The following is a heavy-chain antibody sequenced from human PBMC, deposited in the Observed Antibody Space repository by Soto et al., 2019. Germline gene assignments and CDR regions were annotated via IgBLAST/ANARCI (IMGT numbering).Heavy chain of an antibody. V-gene: IGHV4-39*01. CDR2: IYYSGST. Sequence: QLQLQESGPGLVKPSETLSLTCTVSGGSISSSSYYWGWIRQPPGKGLEWIGSIYYSGSTYYNPSPKSRVIIYVDTSTNQFSMKLTDVTAADTAVYYCARNQFWSSYLGWFDPWGQGTLVTVSS. CDR3: ARNQFWSSYLGWFDP. CDR1: GGSISSSSYY. J-gene: IGHJ5*02. D-gene: IGHD3-3*01.